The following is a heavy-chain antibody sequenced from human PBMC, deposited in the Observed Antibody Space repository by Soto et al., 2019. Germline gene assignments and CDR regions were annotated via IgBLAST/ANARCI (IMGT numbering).Heavy chain of an antibody. Sequence: QVQLVQSGAGVKKPGSSVKVSCTASGGTFSSYAISWVRQAPGQGLEWMGGIIPIFGTADYAQQSQGRVTITADESTSPAYMELSSLRSEETAVYSCPSPPIVATIVHYNSGMDVWGQGPTVTVSS. D-gene: IGHD5-12*01. CDR1: GGTFSSYA. CDR2: IIPIFGTA. V-gene: IGHV1-69*12. J-gene: IGHJ6*02. CDR3: PSPPIVATIVHYNSGMDV.